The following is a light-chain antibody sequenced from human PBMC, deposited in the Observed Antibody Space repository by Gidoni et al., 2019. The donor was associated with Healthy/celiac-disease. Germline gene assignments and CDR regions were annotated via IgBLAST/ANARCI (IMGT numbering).Light chain of an antibody. Sequence: LSCTGSSSNIGAGYDVHWYQQLPGTAPKLLIYGNSNRPSGVPDRFSGSKSGTSASLAITGLQAEDEADYYCQSYDSSLSVLYVFGTGTKVTVL. CDR2: GNS. CDR1: SSNIGAGYD. V-gene: IGLV1-40*01. J-gene: IGLJ1*01. CDR3: QSYDSSLSVLYV.